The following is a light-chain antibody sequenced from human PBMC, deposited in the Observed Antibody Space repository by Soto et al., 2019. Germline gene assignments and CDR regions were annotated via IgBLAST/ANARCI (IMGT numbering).Light chain of an antibody. CDR3: QHCDIAPWT. CDR1: QSIFTY. Sequence: EIEVTQYKTSLSASVGDRVSITCRASQSIFTYLNWYQQKPGKVPRLLIYAASNLQSGVPSRFTGSGSGTDFTLTISSLQPEDFAAYYCQHCDIAPWTFGQGTKVDIK. V-gene: IGKV1-39*01. CDR2: AAS. J-gene: IGKJ1*01.